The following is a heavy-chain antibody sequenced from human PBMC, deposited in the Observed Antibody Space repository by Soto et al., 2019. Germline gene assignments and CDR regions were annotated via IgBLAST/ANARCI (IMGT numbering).Heavy chain of an antibody. J-gene: IGHJ6*03. D-gene: IGHD1-1*01. V-gene: IGHV4-34*01. CDR1: GGSFSGYY. CDR2: INHSGST. Sequence: QVQLQQWGAGLLKPSETLSLTCAVYGGSFSGYYWSWIRQPPGKGLEWIGEINHSGSTNYNPSLKSRVTISVDTSKNQFSLKLSSVTAADTAVYYCARAEQARDELQGPYYYYMDVWGKGTTVTVSS. CDR3: ARAEQARDELQGPYYYYMDV.